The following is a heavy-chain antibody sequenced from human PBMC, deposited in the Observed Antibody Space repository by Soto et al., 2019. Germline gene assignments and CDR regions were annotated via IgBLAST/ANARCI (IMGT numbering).Heavy chain of an antibody. CDR2: ISYSGST. D-gene: IGHD3-9*01. Sequence: SETLSLTCTVSGGFISGYYWSWVRQSPEKGLEYIGYISYSGSTNYNPSLKSRVTTSLDTSKNQFSLKLSSVTAADTAIYYCASLNFDILTGYYAFDLWGQGTMVTVSS. CDR3: ASLNFDILTGYYAFDL. CDR1: GGFISGYY. V-gene: IGHV4-59*08. J-gene: IGHJ3*01.